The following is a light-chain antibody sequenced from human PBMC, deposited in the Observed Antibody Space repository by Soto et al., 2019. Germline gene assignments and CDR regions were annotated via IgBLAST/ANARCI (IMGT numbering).Light chain of an antibody. CDR3: SSYTRSNTWV. J-gene: IGLJ3*02. Sequence: QSALTQPASVSGSPGQSITISCTGSRSDVGGYNYVSWYQEHPGKAPKLMIYDVINRPSGVSNRFSGSKSGNTASLTISGLQAEDEADYYCSSYTRSNTWVFGGGTKVTVL. V-gene: IGLV2-14*01. CDR1: RSDVGGYNY. CDR2: DVI.